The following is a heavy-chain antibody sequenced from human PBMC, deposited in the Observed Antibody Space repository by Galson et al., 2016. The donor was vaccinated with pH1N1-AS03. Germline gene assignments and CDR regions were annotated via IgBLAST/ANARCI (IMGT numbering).Heavy chain of an antibody. CDR2: ISFRGSS. CDR1: GDSVISKNYY. CDR3: VMATTTWMRFDY. D-gene: IGHD1-1*01. Sequence: ETLSLTCSVSGDSVISKNYYWGWVRQPPGKGLEWIGSISFRGSSYYNPSLKSRVRISIDESNNQFSLDLNSVTAADTALYYCVMATTTWMRFDYWGQGVLVIVSS. J-gene: IGHJ4*02. V-gene: IGHV4-39*07.